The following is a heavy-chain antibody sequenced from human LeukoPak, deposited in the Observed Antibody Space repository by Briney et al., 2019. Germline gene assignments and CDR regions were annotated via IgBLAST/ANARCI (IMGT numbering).Heavy chain of an antibody. V-gene: IGHV3-48*02. J-gene: IGHJ4*02. D-gene: IGHD4-17*01. CDR2: IGGTHSNI. CDR3: ARDRDYAFDS. Sequence: GGSLRLSCAASGFTFSSYGMNWVRQAPGKGLEWVSYIGGTHSNICYADSVKGRFTISRDDAKNSLYLQMNSLRDEDTAVYYCARDRDYAFDSWGQGTLVTVSS. CDR1: GFTFSSYG.